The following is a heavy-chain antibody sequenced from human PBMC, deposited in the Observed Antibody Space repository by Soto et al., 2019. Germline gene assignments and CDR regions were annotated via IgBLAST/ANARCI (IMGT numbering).Heavy chain of an antibody. D-gene: IGHD6-13*01. CDR2: IRSKANSYAT. V-gene: IGHV3-73*02. CDR3: TRRSGIAAAGGPDY. CDR1: GFTFSGSA. J-gene: IGHJ4*02. Sequence: EVQLVESGGGLVQPGGSLKLSCAASGFTFSGSAMHWVRQASGKGLEWVGRIRSKANSYATAYAASVKGRFTISRDDSKNTAYLQMNSLKTEDTAVYYCTRRSGIAAAGGPDYWGQGTLVTVSS.